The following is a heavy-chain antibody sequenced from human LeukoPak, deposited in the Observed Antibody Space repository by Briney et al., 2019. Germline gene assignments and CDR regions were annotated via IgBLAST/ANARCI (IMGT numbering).Heavy chain of an antibody. D-gene: IGHD6-13*01. CDR2: ISYDGSNK. V-gene: IGHV3-30-3*01. J-gene: IGHJ4*02. Sequence: VGSLRLSCAASGFTFSSYAMHWVRQAPGKGLEWVAVISYDGSNKYYADSVKGRFTISRDNSENTLYLQMNSLRAEDTAVYYCARGLVAAAGHYFDYWGQGTLVTVSS. CDR1: GFTFSSYA. CDR3: ARGLVAAAGHYFDY.